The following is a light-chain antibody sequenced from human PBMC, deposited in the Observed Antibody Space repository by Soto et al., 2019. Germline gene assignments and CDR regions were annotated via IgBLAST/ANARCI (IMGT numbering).Light chain of an antibody. J-gene: IGLJ1*01. Sequence: QSVLTQPPSASGTPGQRVTISCSGSRYNIGTNTVNWYQQLPGTAPKVLIYSNDQRPSGVPDRFSGSKSGTSATLAITGLQTGDEADYYCGTWDSSLSAGVFGTGTKVTV. CDR3: GTWDSSLSAGV. CDR2: SND. CDR1: RYNIGTNT. V-gene: IGLV1-44*01.